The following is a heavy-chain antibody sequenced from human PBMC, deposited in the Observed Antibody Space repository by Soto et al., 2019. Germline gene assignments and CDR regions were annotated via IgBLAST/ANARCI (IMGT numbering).Heavy chain of an antibody. Sequence: SETLSLTCTVSGGSMSSYYWTWLRQSPGRGLEWIGYISYSGSTYHNPSLKSRVTISADTSKNQFSLRMNSMIAADTAVYYCARADPDASVGYWGQGTLVTVSS. V-gene: IGHV4-59*01. D-gene: IGHD2-15*01. CDR3: ARADPDASVGY. CDR2: ISYSGST. CDR1: GGSMSSYY. J-gene: IGHJ4*02.